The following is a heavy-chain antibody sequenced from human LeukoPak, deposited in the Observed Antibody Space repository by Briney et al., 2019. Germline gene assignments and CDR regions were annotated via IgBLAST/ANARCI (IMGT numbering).Heavy chain of an antibody. CDR3: TTDWEGPWLTLHKRGTGYDFWSGYPN. J-gene: IGHJ4*02. CDR1: GFTFSNAW. D-gene: IGHD3-3*01. Sequence: GGSLRLSCAASGFTFSNAWMSWVRQAPGKGLEWVGHIKSKTDGGTRDYAAPVKGRFTISRNDSKNTLYLQMNSLKTEDTAVYYCTTDWEGPWLTLHKRGTGYDFWSGYPNWGQGTLVTVSS. V-gene: IGHV3-15*01. CDR2: IKSKTDGGTR.